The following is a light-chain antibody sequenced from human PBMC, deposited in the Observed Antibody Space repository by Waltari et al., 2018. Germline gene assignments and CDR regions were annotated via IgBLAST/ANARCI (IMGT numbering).Light chain of an antibody. V-gene: IGKV3-20*01. CDR2: GES. J-gene: IGKJ2*01. Sequence: EIVLTQSPGTLSLSPGERATLSCRASQSVSSSYLAGYQQKPGQAPRLLIYGESSRATGIPDRFSGSGSGTDFTLTISRLEPEDFAVYYCQQYGSSPPYTFGQGTKLEIK. CDR3: QQYGSSPPYT. CDR1: QSVSSSY.